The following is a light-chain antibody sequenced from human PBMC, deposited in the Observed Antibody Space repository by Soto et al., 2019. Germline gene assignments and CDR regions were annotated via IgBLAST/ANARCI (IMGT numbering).Light chain of an antibody. J-gene: IGKJ1*01. Sequence: IQMIQSPSSLFPSVRDRVTISXRASPSSIINLDWYQQKPGKAPKLMXKAASNVQIGVPSTFSGSGCGTDFTLTISSLQPEDVVTYYSRQSHTIPATFGQGTKV. CDR1: PSSIIN. CDR3: RQSHTIPAT. CDR2: AAS. V-gene: IGKV1-39*01.